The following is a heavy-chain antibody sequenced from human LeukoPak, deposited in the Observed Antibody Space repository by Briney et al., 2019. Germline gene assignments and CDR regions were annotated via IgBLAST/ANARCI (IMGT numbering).Heavy chain of an antibody. CDR2: IYHSGST. CDR1: GGSISSSNW. J-gene: IGHJ4*02. CDR3: ARDFSDVGETDY. V-gene: IGHV4-4*02. D-gene: IGHD1-26*01. Sequence: SETLSLTCAVSGGSISSSNWWSWVRQPPGKGLEWIGEIYHSGSTNYNPSLKSRVTISVDTSKNQFSLKLSSVTAADTAVYYCARDFSDVGETDYWGQGTLVTVSS.